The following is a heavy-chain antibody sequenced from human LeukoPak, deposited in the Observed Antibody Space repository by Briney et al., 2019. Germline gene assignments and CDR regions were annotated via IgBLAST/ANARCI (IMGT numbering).Heavy chain of an antibody. CDR3: ARAIGYTSGWYEY. D-gene: IGHD6-19*01. CDR2: IYPGDSDT. CDR1: GYTFTSYW. J-gene: IGHJ4*02. V-gene: IGHV5-51*01. Sequence: GESLKISYKGSGYTFTSYWIGWVRQMPGKGLEWMGIIYPGDSDTRYSPSFQGQVTISVDTSISTAHLQWSSLKASDTAMYYCARAIGYTSGWYEYWGQGTLVTVSS.